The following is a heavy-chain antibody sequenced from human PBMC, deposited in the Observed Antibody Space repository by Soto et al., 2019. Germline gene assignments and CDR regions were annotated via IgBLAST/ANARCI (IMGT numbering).Heavy chain of an antibody. Sequence: GGFQRHSKAASKCNFIDYGGTWVRQKKRKGLEWVSDISGSGDNTYYADSVKGRFTISRDNSKSTLYLQMNSLRAEDTAVYYCAKDMVHCPGTRCARYFEKRGRGTLVTLSS. CDR3: AKDMVHCPGTRCARYFEK. V-gene: IGHV3-23*01. J-gene: IGHJ4*02. CDR2: ISGSGDNT. CDR1: KCNFIDYG. D-gene: IGHD2-2*01.